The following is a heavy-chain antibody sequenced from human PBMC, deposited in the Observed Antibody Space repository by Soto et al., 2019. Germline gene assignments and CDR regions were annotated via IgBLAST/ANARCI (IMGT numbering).Heavy chain of an antibody. CDR1: GYTFTSYG. D-gene: IGHD1-26*01. CDR2: ISAYNGNT. J-gene: IGHJ6*02. V-gene: IGHV1-18*04. Sequence: ASVKVSCKASGYTFTSYGISWVRQAPGQGLEWMGWISAYNGNTNYAQKLQGRVTMTTDTSTSTAYMELRSLRSDDTAVYYCARDGRIVGAGPGLYYYGMDVWGQGTTVTVSS. CDR3: ARDGRIVGAGPGLYYYGMDV.